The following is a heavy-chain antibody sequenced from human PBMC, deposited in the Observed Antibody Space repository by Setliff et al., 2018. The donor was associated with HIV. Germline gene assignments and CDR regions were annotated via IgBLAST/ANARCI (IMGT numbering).Heavy chain of an antibody. D-gene: IGHD2-2*01. CDR2: INTGNGNT. Sequence: ASVKVSCKASGYTFSQYPMHWVRQAPGQRPEWMGWINTGNGNTKYSQKFQDRVTITRDTSADTVYMELNSLRSEDTAVYYCARDRCNSVSCYLYNWFDPWGQRTLVTVSS. CDR3: ARDRCNSVSCYLYNWFDP. CDR1: GYTFSQYP. J-gene: IGHJ5*02. V-gene: IGHV1-3*04.